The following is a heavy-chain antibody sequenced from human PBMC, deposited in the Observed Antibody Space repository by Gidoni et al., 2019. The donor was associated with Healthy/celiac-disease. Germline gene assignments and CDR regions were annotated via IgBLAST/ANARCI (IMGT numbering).Heavy chain of an antibody. J-gene: IGHJ4*02. D-gene: IGHD6-13*01. V-gene: IGHV4-59*01. CDR3: ARGASSSWLIDY. Sequence: QVQLQESGPGLVKPSETLSLTCTVSGGSISSYYWSWIRQPPGKGLEWIGYIYYSGSTNYNPSLKSRVTISVDTSKNQFSLKLSSVTAADTAVYYCARGASSSWLIDYWGQGTLVTVSS. CDR2: IYYSGST. CDR1: GGSISSYY.